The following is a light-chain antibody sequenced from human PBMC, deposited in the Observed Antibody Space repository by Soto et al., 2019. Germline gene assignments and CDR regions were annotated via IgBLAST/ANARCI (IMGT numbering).Light chain of an antibody. CDR2: GAS. CDR3: QHRNYWLT. J-gene: IGKJ4*01. CDR1: QSVSSN. Sequence: EIVMTQSPATLSVSPGERATLSCRASQSVSSNLAWYQQKPGQAPRLLIYGASTRATGIPARFSGSGSGTEFTLTISSLEPEDFAVYYCQHRNYWLTFGGGTKVDI. V-gene: IGKV3-15*01.